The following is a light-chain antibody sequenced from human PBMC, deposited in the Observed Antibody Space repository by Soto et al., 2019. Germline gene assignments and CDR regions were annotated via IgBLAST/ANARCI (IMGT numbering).Light chain of an antibody. V-gene: IGLV1-51*01. J-gene: IGLJ3*02. CDR1: SSNIGNNY. CDR3: GTWDSSLSAWV. Sequence: QSVLTQPPSVSAAPGQKVTISCSGSSSNIGNNYVSWYQQLPGTAPQLLIYYNNKRPSGIPDRLSGSKYGTSATLGITGLQTGDEADYYCGTWDSSLSAWVFGGGTKLTVL. CDR2: YNN.